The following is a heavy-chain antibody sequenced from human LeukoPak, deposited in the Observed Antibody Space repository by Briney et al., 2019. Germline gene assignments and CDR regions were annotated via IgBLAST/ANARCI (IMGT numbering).Heavy chain of an antibody. Sequence: ASVKVSCKASGYTFTSYAMNWVRQAPGQGLEWMGWINPNSGGTNYAQKFQGRVTMTRDTSISTAYMELSRLRSDDTAVYYCARGKLPKMFDPWGQGTLVTVSS. CDR3: ARGKLPKMFDP. V-gene: IGHV1-2*02. CDR1: GYTFTSYA. J-gene: IGHJ5*02. CDR2: INPNSGGT. D-gene: IGHD2-15*01.